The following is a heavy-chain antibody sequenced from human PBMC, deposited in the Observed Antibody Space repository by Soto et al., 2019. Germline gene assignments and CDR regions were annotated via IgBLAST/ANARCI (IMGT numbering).Heavy chain of an antibody. CDR1: GFTLSSYA. J-gene: IGHJ6*02. Sequence: PGGSLRLSCAASGFTLSSYATSWVRQAPGKGLEWVSAISGSVINTYYADSVKGRFTISRDNSKNTLYLQMNSLRAEDTAVYYCARDPNKIGYCSPTSCSQFYGMDVWGQGTSVTVSS. CDR3: ARDPNKIGYCSPTSCSQFYGMDV. CDR2: ISGSVINT. D-gene: IGHD2-2*01. V-gene: IGHV3-23*01.